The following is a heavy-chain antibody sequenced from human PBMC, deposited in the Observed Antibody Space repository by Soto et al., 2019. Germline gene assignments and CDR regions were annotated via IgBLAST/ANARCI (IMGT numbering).Heavy chain of an antibody. Sequence: SETLSLTCRVSGGSISDDYWSWIRQPPGKRLEWIGYMYKGGSINYNPSLKSRVTFSVDTSKNQFSLKLSAVTAADTAVYYCARSYYDRSGYAVDPWGQGTLVTVSS. V-gene: IGHV4-4*09. CDR1: GGSISDDY. J-gene: IGHJ5*02. CDR2: MYKGGSI. CDR3: ARSYYDRSGYAVDP. D-gene: IGHD3-22*01.